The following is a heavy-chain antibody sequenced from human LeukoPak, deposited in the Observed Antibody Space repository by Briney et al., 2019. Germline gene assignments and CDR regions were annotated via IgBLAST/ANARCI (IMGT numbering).Heavy chain of an antibody. CDR1: GFTFSSYA. CDR2: ISDSGSST. CDR3: AKDRGSGSGSYTWGIFDC. J-gene: IGHJ4*02. V-gene: IGHV3-23*01. D-gene: IGHD3-10*01. Sequence: PGGSLRLSCAASGFTFSSYAMSWVRQAPGKGLEWVPGISDSGSSTVYADSVKGRVTISRDNSKNKLYLQMNILRAEDTAVYYCAKDRGSGSGSYTWGIFDCWGQGTLVTVSS.